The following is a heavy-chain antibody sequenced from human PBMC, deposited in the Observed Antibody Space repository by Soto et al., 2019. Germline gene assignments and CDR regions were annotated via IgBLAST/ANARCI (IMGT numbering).Heavy chain of an antibody. D-gene: IGHD5-12*01. CDR1: GYTFTRSG. V-gene: IGHV1-18*01. CDR3: AREGVAPYYYYDMDV. CDR2: ISSYNGDT. J-gene: IGHJ6*02. Sequence: QVQLVQSGAEVKKPVASVKVSCKASGYTFTRSGISWVRQAPGQGAEWMGWISSYNGDTNYAQTFQGRVTMSTDTSTTTAYMELRSLRSDDTAVYYCAREGVAPYYYYDMDVWGQGTPVTVSS.